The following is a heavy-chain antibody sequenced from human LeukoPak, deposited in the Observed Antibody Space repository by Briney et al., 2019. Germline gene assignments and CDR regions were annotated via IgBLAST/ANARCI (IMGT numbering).Heavy chain of an antibody. Sequence: GESLRLSCAASGFTFSSYGMHWVRQAPGKGLEWVAFIRYDGSNKYYADSVMGRFTISRDNSKNTLYLQMNSLRAEDTAVYYCAKVLGGNTQNWFDPWGQGTLVTVSS. D-gene: IGHD4-23*01. J-gene: IGHJ5*02. CDR1: GFTFSSYG. V-gene: IGHV3-30*02. CDR2: IRYDGSNK. CDR3: AKVLGGNTQNWFDP.